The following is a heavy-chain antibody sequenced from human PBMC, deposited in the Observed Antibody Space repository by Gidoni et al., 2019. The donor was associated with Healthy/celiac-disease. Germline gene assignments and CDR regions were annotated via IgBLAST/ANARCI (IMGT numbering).Heavy chain of an antibody. D-gene: IGHD2-15*01. CDR1: GGSISSGSYY. CDR3: ARDCSGGSCYSGYYYYGMDV. CDR2: IYTSGST. V-gene: IGHV4-61*02. Sequence: QVQLQESGPGLVKPSQTLSLTCTVSGGSISSGSYYWSWIRQPAGKGLEWIGRIYTSGSTNYNPSLKSRVTRSVDTSKNQFSLKLSSVTAADTAVYYCARDCSGGSCYSGYYYYGMDVWGQGTTVTVSS. J-gene: IGHJ6*02.